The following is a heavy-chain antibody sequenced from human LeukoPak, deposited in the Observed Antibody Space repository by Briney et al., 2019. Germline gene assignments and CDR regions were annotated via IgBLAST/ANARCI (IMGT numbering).Heavy chain of an antibody. CDR3: AKSREYASSWGKGFDY. J-gene: IGHJ4*02. CDR1: GFTFSSYA. V-gene: IGHV3-23*01. D-gene: IGHD6-6*01. Sequence: GGSLRLSCAASGFTFSSYAMSWVRQAPGKGLEWVSAISGSGGSTYYADSVKGWFTVSRDNSRNTLYVQMNSLRAEDTAVYYCAKSREYASSWGKGFDYWGQGTLVTVSS. CDR2: ISGSGGST.